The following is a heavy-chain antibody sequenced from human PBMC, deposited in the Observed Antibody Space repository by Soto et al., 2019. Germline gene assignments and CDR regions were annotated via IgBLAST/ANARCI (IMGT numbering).Heavy chain of an antibody. CDR1: GGSISSSS. CDR2: IYNNGRT. V-gene: IGHV4-59*01. J-gene: IGHJ4*02. Sequence: ASETLSLTCTVSGGSISSSSWSWIRQPPGRGLEWIGYIYNNGRTDYNPSLKSRVTISVGTSKNHFSLKLSSVTPADTAVYYCARARFCTSTSCYHYFDFWGQGTLVTVSS. CDR3: ARARFCTSTSCYHYFDF. D-gene: IGHD2-2*01.